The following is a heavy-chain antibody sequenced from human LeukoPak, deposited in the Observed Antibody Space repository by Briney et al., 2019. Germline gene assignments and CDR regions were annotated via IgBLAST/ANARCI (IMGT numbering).Heavy chain of an antibody. Sequence: GGSLRLSCAASGFTFSDYYMIWIRQAPGKGLEWVSYISSSGSTIYYADSVKGRFTISRDNAKNSLYLQMNSLRAEDTAVYYCARRINYYDSSGYYPSDYWGQGTLVTVSS. V-gene: IGHV3-11*01. CDR3: ARRINYYDSSGYYPSDY. CDR1: GFTFSDYY. CDR2: ISSSGSTI. D-gene: IGHD3-22*01. J-gene: IGHJ4*02.